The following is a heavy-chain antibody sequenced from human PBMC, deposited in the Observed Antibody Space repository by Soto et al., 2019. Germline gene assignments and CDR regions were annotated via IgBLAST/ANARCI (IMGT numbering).Heavy chain of an antibody. Sequence: AATQSLTYAVDDGSIRGSYRSWIRQPPGKGLEWIGEINHSGSTNYNPSLKSRVTISVDTSKNQFSLKLSSVTAADTAVYYCARGFLTTVISYYYYKDVWGKGTTVT. CDR3: ARGFLTTVISYYYYKDV. D-gene: IGHD4-17*01. CDR2: INHSGST. CDR1: DGSIRGSY. J-gene: IGHJ6*03. V-gene: IGHV4-34*01.